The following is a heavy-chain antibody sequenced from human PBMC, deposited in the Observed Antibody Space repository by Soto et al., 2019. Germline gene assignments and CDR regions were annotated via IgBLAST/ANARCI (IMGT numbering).Heavy chain of an antibody. J-gene: IGHJ6*03. CDR3: GIHGVFCSGTSSYWSYSYYILDV. CDR2: IYYSGST. Sequence: SETLSLTCTVSGGSISSYYWSWIRQPPGKGLEWIGYIYYSGSTNYNPSLKSRVTISVDTSKNQFSLKLSSVTAADTAVYYCGIHGVFCSGTSSYWSYSYYILDVGGKGTRVT. CDR1: GGSISSYY. D-gene: IGHD2-2*01. V-gene: IGHV4-59*08.